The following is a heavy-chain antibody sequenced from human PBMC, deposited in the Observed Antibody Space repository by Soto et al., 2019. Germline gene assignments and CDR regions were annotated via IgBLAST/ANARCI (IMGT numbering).Heavy chain of an antibody. CDR2: TYYRSKWYF. CDR3: ARDPKIAPGKIYCMDV. D-gene: IGHD6-25*01. CDR1: GDSVSSDTAA. V-gene: IGHV6-1*01. J-gene: IGHJ6*02. Sequence: PSQTLSLTCAISGDSVSSDTAAWSWIRQSPSRGLEWLGRTYYRSKWYFDYAVSVRSRITINPDTSKNQFSLLLNSVTPEDTAVYYCARDPKIAPGKIYCMDVWGQGTTVTVSS.